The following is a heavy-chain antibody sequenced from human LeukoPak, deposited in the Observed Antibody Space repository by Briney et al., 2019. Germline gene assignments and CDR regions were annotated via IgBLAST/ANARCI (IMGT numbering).Heavy chain of an antibody. Sequence: GGSLRLSCAASGFSFDEYGMSWVRQAPGKGLEWVSGINWNGGSTGYADSVKGRFTISRDNAKNSLYLQMNSLRAEDTALYHCARGPLFGEFKGFDPWGQGTLVTVSS. CDR2: INWNGGST. CDR3: ARGPLFGEFKGFDP. J-gene: IGHJ5*02. CDR1: GFSFDEYG. D-gene: IGHD3-10*01. V-gene: IGHV3-20*01.